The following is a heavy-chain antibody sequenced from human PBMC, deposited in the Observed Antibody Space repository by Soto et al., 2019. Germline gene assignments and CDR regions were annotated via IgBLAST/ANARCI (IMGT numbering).Heavy chain of an antibody. D-gene: IGHD3-10*01. V-gene: IGHV3-74*01. CDR2: IRSDGSNT. Sequence: GGSLRLSCAASGFTFSTYWMHWVRQAPGKGLVWVTHIRSDGSNTDYADSVKGRFTISRDNAKNTLYLQMNSLRGEDTAVYYCARGAFGYYGSGSFIDYWGQGALVTVSS. CDR1: GFTFSTYW. J-gene: IGHJ4*02. CDR3: ARGAFGYYGSGSFIDY.